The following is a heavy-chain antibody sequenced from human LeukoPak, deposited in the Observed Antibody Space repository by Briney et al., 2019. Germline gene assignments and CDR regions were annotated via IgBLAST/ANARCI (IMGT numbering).Heavy chain of an antibody. D-gene: IGHD3-9*01. CDR1: GYSISAVSY. V-gene: IGHV4-38-2*02. CDR3: ARYSQAHPDYFFDY. Sequence: SETLSLTCTVSGYSISAVSYWGWFRQAPGKGLEWIANIYHTGSAYHNPSLKSRLTVSIDASKNQFSLGLASVTAADTAVYYCARYSQAHPDYFFDYWGQGTLVTVSS. J-gene: IGHJ4*02. CDR2: IYHTGSA.